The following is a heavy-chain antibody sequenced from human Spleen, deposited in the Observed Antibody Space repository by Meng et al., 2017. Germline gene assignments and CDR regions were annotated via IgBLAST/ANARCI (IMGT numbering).Heavy chain of an antibody. CDR2: IGAYNGNT. J-gene: IGHJ4*02. V-gene: IGHV1-18*01. Sequence: QVQLVRAGAEVKKPWASVKVSCKASGYTFTTYGISWVRQAPGQGLEWMGWIGAYNGNTNYAQNFQGRLTLTTDTSMSTAYMELRSLRSDDTAVYYCARATIPDYWGQGTLVTVSS. CDR3: ARATIPDY. CDR1: GYTFTTYG. D-gene: IGHD5-24*01.